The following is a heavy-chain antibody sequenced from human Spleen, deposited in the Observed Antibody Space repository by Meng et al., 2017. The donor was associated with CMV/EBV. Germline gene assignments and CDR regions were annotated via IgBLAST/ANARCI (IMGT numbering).Heavy chain of an antibody. V-gene: IGHV3-11*01. CDR3: ASLVVVPADYYDYSVDV. J-gene: IGHJ6*02. CDR2: ISSSGATI. D-gene: IGHD2-2*01. Sequence: GESLKISCAASGFAFRDQYMTWIRQAPGKGLKWVAYISSSGATIFYEDSVKGRFTISRDNAKNSLYLQMNSLRGEDTAVYYCASLVVVPADYYDYSVDVWGQGITVTVSS. CDR1: GFAFRDQY.